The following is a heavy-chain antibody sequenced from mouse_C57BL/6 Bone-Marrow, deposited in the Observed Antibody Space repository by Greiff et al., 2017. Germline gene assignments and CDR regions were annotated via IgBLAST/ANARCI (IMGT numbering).Heavy chain of an antibody. CDR2: IYPRSGNT. CDR1: GYTFTSYG. Sequence: QVQLQQSGAELARPGASVKLSCKASGYTFTSYGISWVKQRTGQGLEWIGEIYPRSGNTYYNEKFKGKATLTADKSSSTAYMELRSLTSEDSAVYFCARWLLDVWGTGTTVTVSS. D-gene: IGHD2-2*01. J-gene: IGHJ1*03. V-gene: IGHV1-81*01. CDR3: ARWLLDV.